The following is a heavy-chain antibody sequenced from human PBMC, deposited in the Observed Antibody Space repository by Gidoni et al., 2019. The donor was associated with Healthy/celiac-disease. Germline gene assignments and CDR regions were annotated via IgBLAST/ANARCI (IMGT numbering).Heavy chain of an antibody. Sequence: DVQLVESGGGLVQPGRSLRLSCAASGFTFDDYAMHWVRQAPGKGLEGVSGISWNSGSIGYADSVKGRFTISRDNAKNSLYLQMNSLRAEDTALYYCAKSGGIAVADTYFDYWGQGTLVTVSS. J-gene: IGHJ4*02. D-gene: IGHD6-19*01. CDR2: ISWNSGSI. CDR1: GFTFDDYA. CDR3: AKSGGIAVADTYFDY. V-gene: IGHV3-9*01.